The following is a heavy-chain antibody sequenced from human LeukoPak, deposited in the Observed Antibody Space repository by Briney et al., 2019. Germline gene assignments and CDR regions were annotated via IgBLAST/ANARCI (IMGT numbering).Heavy chain of an antibody. V-gene: IGHV1-24*01. Sequence: ASVKVSCKVSGYTLTELSMHWVRQAPGKGLEWMGGFDPEDGETIYAQKFQGRVTVTEDTSTDTAYMELSSLRSEDTAVYYCATGGAYSGYDFFYAFDIWGQGTMVTVSS. CDR2: FDPEDGET. J-gene: IGHJ3*02. CDR3: ATGGAYSGYDFFYAFDI. D-gene: IGHD5-12*01. CDR1: GYTLTELS.